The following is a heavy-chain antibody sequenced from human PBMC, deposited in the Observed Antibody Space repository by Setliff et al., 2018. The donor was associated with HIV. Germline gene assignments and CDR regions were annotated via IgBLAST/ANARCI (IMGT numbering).Heavy chain of an antibody. J-gene: IGHJ4*02. CDR1: GFTFSSYA. D-gene: IGHD3-22*01. CDR2: ISGSGGST. CDR3: AKGTYSYDSSGPDY. V-gene: IGHV3-23*01. Sequence: GGSLRLSCAASGFTFSSYAMSWVRQAPGKGLEWVSAISGSGGSTYYADSVKGRFTISRDNSKNTVYLQMNSLRAEDTAIYYCAKGTYSYDSSGPDYWGQGTLVTVSS.